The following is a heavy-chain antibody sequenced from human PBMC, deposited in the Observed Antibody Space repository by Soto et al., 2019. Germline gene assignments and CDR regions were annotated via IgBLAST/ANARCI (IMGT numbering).Heavy chain of an antibody. Sequence: AASVKVSCKASGYTFTSYAMHWVRQAPGQRLEWMGWINAGKCNTKYSQKFQGRVTITRDTSASTAYMELSSLRSEDTAVYYCARDKDSGYDSWGQGTLVTVSS. CDR3: ARDKDSGYDS. V-gene: IGHV1-3*01. J-gene: IGHJ4*02. CDR1: GYTFTSYA. D-gene: IGHD5-12*01. CDR2: INAGKCNT.